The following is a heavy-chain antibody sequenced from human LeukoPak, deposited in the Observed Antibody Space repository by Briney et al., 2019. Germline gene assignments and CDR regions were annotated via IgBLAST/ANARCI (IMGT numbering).Heavy chain of an antibody. D-gene: IGHD6-6*01. J-gene: IGHJ4*02. CDR2: IKQDGSEK. V-gene: IGHV3-7*01. CDR1: GFTFSSYW. CDR3: ARAHSSSLPLTYRY. Sequence: GGSLRLSCAASGFTFSSYWMSWVRQAPGKGLAWVANIKQDGSEKYYVDSVKGRFTISRDNAKNPLYLQVNSLRAKDTAVYDCARAHSSSLPLTYRYWGQGTLVTVSS.